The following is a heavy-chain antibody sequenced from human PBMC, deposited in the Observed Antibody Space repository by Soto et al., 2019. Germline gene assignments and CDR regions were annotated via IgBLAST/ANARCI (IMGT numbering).Heavy chain of an antibody. J-gene: IGHJ4*02. CDR3: AEDPAIRYDFWSGYRQPFDY. CDR1: GFTFSSYA. D-gene: IGHD3-3*01. Sequence: PGGSLRLSCAASGFTFSSYAMSWVRQAPGKGLEWVSAISGSGGSTYYADSVKGRFTISRDNSKNTLYLQMNSLRAEDTAVYYCAEDPAIRYDFWSGYRQPFDYWGQGTLVTVSS. CDR2: ISGSGGST. V-gene: IGHV3-23*01.